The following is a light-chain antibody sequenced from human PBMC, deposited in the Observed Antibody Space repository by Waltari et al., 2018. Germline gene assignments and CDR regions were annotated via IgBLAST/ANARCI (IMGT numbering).Light chain of an antibody. CDR3: QHYNNLPLT. CDR1: QSISNK. V-gene: IGKV3-15*01. CDR2: GAS. J-gene: IGKJ4*01. Sequence: EIVMTQSPATLSVSPGEGATLSYRASQSISNKLAWYQQKPGQAPRLLIFGASTRATGVPARFSGSGSGTEFTLSISSLQSEDFAVYFCQHYNNLPLTFGGGTRVEI.